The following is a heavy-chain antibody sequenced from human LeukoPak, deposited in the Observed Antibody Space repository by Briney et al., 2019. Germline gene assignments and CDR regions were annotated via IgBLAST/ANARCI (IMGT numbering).Heavy chain of an antibody. J-gene: IGHJ4*02. CDR3: ARGVIVGASDY. CDR2: INSDGSST. D-gene: IGHD1-26*01. V-gene: IGHV3-74*01. Sequence: GGSLRLSCAASGFTLSSYWMHWVRQAPGKGLVWVSRINSDGSSTSYADSVKGRFTISRDNAKNTLYLQMNSLRAEDTAVYYCARGVIVGASDYWGQGTVVTVSS. CDR1: GFTLSSYW.